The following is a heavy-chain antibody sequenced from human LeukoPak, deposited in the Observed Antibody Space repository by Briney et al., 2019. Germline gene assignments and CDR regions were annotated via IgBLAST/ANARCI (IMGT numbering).Heavy chain of an antibody. J-gene: IGHJ4*02. D-gene: IGHD3-3*01. V-gene: IGHV1-69*13. CDR2: IIPIFGTA. CDR3: ATGNYYDFWSGYRYFDY. Sequence: AVKVSCKASGGTFSSYAISWVRQAPGQGLEWMGGIIPIFGTANYAQKFQGRVTITADESTSTAYMELSSLRSEDTAVYSCATGNYYDFWSGYRYFDYWGQGTLVTVSS. CDR1: GGTFSSYA.